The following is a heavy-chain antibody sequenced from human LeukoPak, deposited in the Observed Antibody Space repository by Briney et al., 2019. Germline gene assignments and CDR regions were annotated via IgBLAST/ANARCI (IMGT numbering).Heavy chain of an antibody. J-gene: IGHJ4*02. CDR3: ARVAGDYVLFDY. CDR1: GYTFTSNY. CDR2: INPNSGGT. D-gene: IGHD4-17*01. Sequence: ASVKVSCKAFGYTFTSNYMHWVRQAPGQGPEWMGWINPNSGGTNYAQKFQGRVTMTRDTSISTAYMELSRLRSDDTAVYYCARVAGDYVLFDYWGQGTLVTVSS. V-gene: IGHV1-2*02.